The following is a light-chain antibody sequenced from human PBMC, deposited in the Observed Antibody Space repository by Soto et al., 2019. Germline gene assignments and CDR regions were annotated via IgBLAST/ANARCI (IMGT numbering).Light chain of an antibody. CDR2: GAS. Sequence: EIVMTQSPATLSVSPGERATLSCRASQSVRSNLAWYQQKPGQAPRLLIYGASTRATGIPARFSGSGSGTEFTLTISSLQSEDFAVYYCQQYNNWPRGTFGGGTKVEIK. CDR3: QQYNNWPRGT. V-gene: IGKV3-15*01. CDR1: QSVRSN. J-gene: IGKJ4*01.